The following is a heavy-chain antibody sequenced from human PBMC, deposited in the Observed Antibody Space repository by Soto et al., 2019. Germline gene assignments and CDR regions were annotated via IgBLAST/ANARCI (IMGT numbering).Heavy chain of an antibody. Sequence: GGSLRLSCAASGFSVSSNYMTWVRQAPGKGLEWVSHIYSGGTTHHADYVKGRFTITRDNSKNTLYLQMNSLRNEDTALYYCATGYGTSYGFGFWGQGPLVTVSS. CDR2: IYSGGTT. D-gene: IGHD3-16*02. CDR3: ATGYGTSYGFGF. V-gene: IGHV3-53*01. J-gene: IGHJ4*02. CDR1: GFSVSSNY.